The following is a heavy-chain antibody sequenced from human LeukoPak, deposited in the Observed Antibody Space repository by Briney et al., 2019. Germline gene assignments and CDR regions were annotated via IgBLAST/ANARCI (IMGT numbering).Heavy chain of an antibody. CDR1: GGSISGYY. V-gene: IGHV4-4*07. Sequence: SETLSLTCTVSGGSISGYYWTWIRQPAGKALEWIGRIYSTGSTNYNPSLRGRLTMSVDTSKNQFSLKLSSMTAADTAVYYCARGAAMAPGWFDPWGQGTLVTVSS. J-gene: IGHJ5*02. CDR2: IYSTGST. D-gene: IGHD5-18*01. CDR3: ARGAAMAPGWFDP.